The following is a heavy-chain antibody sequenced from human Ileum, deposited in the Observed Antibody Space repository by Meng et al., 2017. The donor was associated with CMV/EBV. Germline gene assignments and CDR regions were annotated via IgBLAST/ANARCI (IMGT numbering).Heavy chain of an antibody. Sequence: GESLKISCATSGFTFRDAWMSWVRQAPGKGLEWVGRIKTKSDGGTTDYAAPVEGRFTISRDDSKSTMYLQMNSLRTEDTAGYYCTTDWGSGSSSLLAFDICGQAI. V-gene: IGHV3-15*01. CDR3: TTDWGSGSSSLLAFDI. CDR2: IKTKSDGGTT. J-gene: IGHJ3*02. D-gene: IGHD3-16*01. CDR1: GFTFRDAW.